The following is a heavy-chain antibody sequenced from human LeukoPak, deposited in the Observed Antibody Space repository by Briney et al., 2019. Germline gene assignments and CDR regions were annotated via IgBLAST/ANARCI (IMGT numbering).Heavy chain of an antibody. J-gene: IGHJ5*02. V-gene: IGHV3-49*03. D-gene: IGHD3-22*01. CDR2: IRSKAYGGTT. CDR1: GFTFGDYA. CDR3: TLWANYDSSGPTNH. Sequence: PGGSLRLSCTASGFTFGDYAMSWFRQAPGKGLEWVGFIRSKAYGGTTAYAASVKGRFTISRVDSKSIAYLQMNSLKTEDTAVYYCTLWANYDSSGPTNHWGQGTLVTVSS.